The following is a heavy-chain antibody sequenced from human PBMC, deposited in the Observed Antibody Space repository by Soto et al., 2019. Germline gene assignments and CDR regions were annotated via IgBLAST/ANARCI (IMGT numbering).Heavy chain of an antibody. J-gene: IGHJ6*02. V-gene: IGHV1-18*04. CDR2: ISAYNGNT. D-gene: IGHD3-10*01. Sequence: GESLKISCKGSGYSFTNYWIGWVRQAPGQGLEWMGWISAYNGNTKYVQKFQGRVTITTDTSASTAYMELSSLRSEDTAVYYCARGPLLWGDVWGQGTTVTVSS. CDR1: GYSFTNYW. CDR3: ARGPLLWGDV.